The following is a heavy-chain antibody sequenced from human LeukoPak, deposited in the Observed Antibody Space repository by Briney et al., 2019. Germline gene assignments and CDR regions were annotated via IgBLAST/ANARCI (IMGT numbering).Heavy chain of an antibody. CDR1: GGCISSYY. D-gene: IGHD4-23*01. J-gene: IGHJ3*02. CDR2: IYYSGST. CDR3: AKVALVTPAAFDI. V-gene: IGHV4-59*08. Sequence: SETLSLTCTVSGGCISSYYWSWIRQPPGKGLEWIGYIYYSGSTNYNPSLKSRVTISVDTSKNQFSLKLSSVTAADTAVYYCAKVALVTPAAFDIWGQGTMVTVSS.